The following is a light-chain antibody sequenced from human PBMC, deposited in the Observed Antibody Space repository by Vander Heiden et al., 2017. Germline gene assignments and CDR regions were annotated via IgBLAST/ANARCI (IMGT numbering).Light chain of an antibody. CDR1: HNIYNY. J-gene: IGKJ4*01. V-gene: IGKV1-39*01. CDR3: QESFSAALT. CDR2: EAS. Sequence: DIQMTQSPSSLSASVGDRVTITCRASHNIYNYLNWYQQKSGQAPKVLIYEASTLQSGAPSRFNGGGSGTHFTLTMSSLQPEDSAIYFCQESFSAALTFGGGTKVEVK.